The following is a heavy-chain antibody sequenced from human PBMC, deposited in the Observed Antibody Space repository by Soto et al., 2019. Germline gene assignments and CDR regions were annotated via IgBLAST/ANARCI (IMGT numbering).Heavy chain of an antibody. CDR1: GFTFSSNG. V-gene: IGHV3-30*03. CDR2: ISDDGSSK. J-gene: IGHJ4*02. CDR3: ARRHSAYENYFDY. Sequence: QVELVESGGGVVQTGRSLRLSCAASGFTFSSNGMHWVRQAPGKGLEWVAVISDDGSSKYYADSVKGRFTISRDNSKNTLYLQLNSLRAEDTAVYYCARRHSAYENYFDYWGQGTLVTVSS. D-gene: IGHD5-12*01.